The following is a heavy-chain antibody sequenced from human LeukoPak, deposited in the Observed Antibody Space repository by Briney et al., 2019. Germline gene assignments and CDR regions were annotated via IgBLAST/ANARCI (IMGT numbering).Heavy chain of an antibody. CDR1: GFSVSNYD. D-gene: IGHD1-26*01. CDR3: AKGRTVGATSFDY. CDR2: ISNDGGRT. Sequence: GGSLRLSCAASGFSVSNYDMSWVRQAPGKGLEWVSGISNDGGRTYYADSVKGRLTISRDNSKNSLYPQMNSLRVEDTAVYYCAKGRTVGATSFDYWGQGSLVTVSS. V-gene: IGHV3-23*01. J-gene: IGHJ4*02.